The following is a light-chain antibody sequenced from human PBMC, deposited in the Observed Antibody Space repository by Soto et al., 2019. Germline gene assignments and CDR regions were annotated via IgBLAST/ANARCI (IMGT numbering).Light chain of an antibody. CDR2: GAP. J-gene: IGKJ1*01. CDR1: QSVSSN. Sequence: EIVLTQSPGTLSLSPGERATLSCRASQSVSSNLAWYRQTPGQAPRLLIYGAPTRATDTPARFSGSGSGTDFTLTISRVEPADFAVYYCQQYGSSFATFGQGTQVE. CDR3: QQYGSSFAT. V-gene: IGKV3-20*01.